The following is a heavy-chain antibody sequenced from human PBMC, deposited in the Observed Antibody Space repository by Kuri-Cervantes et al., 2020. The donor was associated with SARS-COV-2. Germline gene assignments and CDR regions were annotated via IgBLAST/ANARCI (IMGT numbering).Heavy chain of an antibody. CDR1: GFTFSNYA. J-gene: IGHJ4*02. Sequence: GGSLRLSCAASGFTFSNYAMYWVRQAPGKGLEYVSAISSNGDSTYYADSVKGRFTMSRDNSKNTLYLQMGSLRAEDMAVYYCARVSRSGYLGYWGQGTLVTVSS. CDR2: ISSNGDST. D-gene: IGHD3-3*01. CDR3: ARVSRSGYLGY. V-gene: IGHV3-64*02.